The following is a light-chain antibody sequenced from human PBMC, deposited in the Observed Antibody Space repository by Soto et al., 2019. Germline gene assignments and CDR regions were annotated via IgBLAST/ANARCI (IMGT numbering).Light chain of an antibody. J-gene: IGKJ5*01. CDR2: DAS. V-gene: IGKV3-20*01. CDR3: QQYGSSPIT. CDR1: QSVSSSS. Sequence: ENVLTQSPGTLSLSPGERATLSCRASQSVSSSSLAWYQQKRGQAPRLLIHDASSRATGIPDRFSGSGSGTDFTLTIRRLEPEDAAVYYCQQYGSSPITFGQGTRLEIK.